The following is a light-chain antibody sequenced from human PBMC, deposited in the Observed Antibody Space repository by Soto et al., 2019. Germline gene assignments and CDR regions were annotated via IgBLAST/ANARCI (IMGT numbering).Light chain of an antibody. CDR1: QSVSSN. J-gene: IGKJ5*01. CDR3: QQYGSSPPRIT. CDR2: GAS. V-gene: IGKV3-20*01. Sequence: ETVMTQSPATLSVSPGERATLSCRASQSVSSNLAWYQQKPGQPPRLLIYGASSRATGIPDRFSGSGSGTDFTLTISSLEPEDFAVYYCQQYGSSPPRITFGQGTRLEIK.